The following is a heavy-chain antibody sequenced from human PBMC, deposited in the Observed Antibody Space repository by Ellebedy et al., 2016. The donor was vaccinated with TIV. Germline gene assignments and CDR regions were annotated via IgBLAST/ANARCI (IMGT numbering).Heavy chain of an antibody. CDR1: GFTFSSYA. V-gene: IGHV3-23*01. D-gene: IGHD4-17*01. CDR3: AKDRYGDYVVYFDY. CDR2: ISGSGDST. Sequence: GESLKISCAASGFTFSSYAMSWVRQAPGKGLEWVSGISGSGDSTYYADSVKGRFTLSRDNSKNTLCLQMTNLRAEDTALYYCAKDRYGDYVVYFDYWGQGTLVTVSS. J-gene: IGHJ4*02.